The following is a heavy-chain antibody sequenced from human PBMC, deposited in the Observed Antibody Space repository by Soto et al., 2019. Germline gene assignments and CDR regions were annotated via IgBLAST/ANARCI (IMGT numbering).Heavy chain of an antibody. J-gene: IGHJ4*02. CDR1: GGSISSYY. D-gene: IGHD2-21*02. CDR3: ARGRLVTAIPDPPDY. CDR2: IYYSGST. V-gene: IGHV4-59*01. Sequence: PSDTLSLTCTVSGGSISSYYWSWIRQPPGKGLEWIGYIYYSGSTNYNPSLKSRVTISVDTSKNQFSLKLSSVTAADTAVYYCARGRLVTAIPDPPDYWGQGTLVTVSS.